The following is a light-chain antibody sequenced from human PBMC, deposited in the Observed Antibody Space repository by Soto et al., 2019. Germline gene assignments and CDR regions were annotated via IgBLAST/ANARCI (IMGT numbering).Light chain of an antibody. Sequence: EIVLTQSPGTLSLSPGERATLSCRASQSVSSTYLAWYQQKPGQAPRLLIYGASNRATGIPDRFSGSGSGTDFTLSSSRLEAEDFAVYYCQQYGGSRWTFGQGTRVDI. CDR2: GAS. J-gene: IGKJ1*01. CDR1: QSVSSTY. V-gene: IGKV3-20*01. CDR3: QQYGGSRWT.